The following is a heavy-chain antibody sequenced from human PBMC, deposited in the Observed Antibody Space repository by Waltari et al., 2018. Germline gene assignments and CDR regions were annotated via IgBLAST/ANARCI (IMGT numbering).Heavy chain of an antibody. Sequence: QVQLVQSGAEVKKPGASVKFSCEASGYTFTGRYLHWVRQAPGQGLEWMGRIKPNSGVTDYAQKFQDRVTMTRDTSSSTAYMELSGLRSDDTAVYYCAREATHSYYYFLDVWGKGTTVTVSS. CDR1: GYTFTGRY. CDR2: IKPNSGVT. CDR3: AREATHSYYYFLDV. J-gene: IGHJ6*03. V-gene: IGHV1-2*06.